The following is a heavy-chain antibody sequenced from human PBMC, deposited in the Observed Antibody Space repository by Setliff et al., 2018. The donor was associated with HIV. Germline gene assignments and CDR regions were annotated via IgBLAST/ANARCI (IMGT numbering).Heavy chain of an antibody. V-gene: IGHV4-59*01. CDR1: GGSFSGYY. J-gene: IGHJ4*02. D-gene: IGHD6-6*01. CDR3: ARDNTPYSSSTTDRRYFDY. Sequence: SETLSLTCAVYGGSFSGYYWSWIRQPPGKGLEWIGYFYVSGRPNSNYNPSLKSRVTISVDPSKNQFSLKLSSVTAADTAVYYCARDNTPYSSSTTDRRYFDYWGQGTLVTVSS. CDR2: FYVSGRP.